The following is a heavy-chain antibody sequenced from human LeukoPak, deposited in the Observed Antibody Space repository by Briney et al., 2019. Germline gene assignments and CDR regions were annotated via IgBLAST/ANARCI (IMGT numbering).Heavy chain of an antibody. CDR1: GGSITNYY. D-gene: IGHD3-10*01. CDR3: ARDSGFGELFPDAFDI. J-gene: IGHJ3*02. Sequence: KPSETLSLTCTVSGGSITNYYWSWIRQPPGKGLEWIGYIYYSGSTNYNPSLKSRVTISIDTSKKQFSLKLISVTAADTAVYYCARDSGFGELFPDAFDIWGQGTMVTVSS. V-gene: IGHV4-59*01. CDR2: IYYSGST.